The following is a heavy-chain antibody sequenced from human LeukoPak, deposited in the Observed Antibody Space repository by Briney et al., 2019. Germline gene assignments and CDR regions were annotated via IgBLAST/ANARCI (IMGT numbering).Heavy chain of an antibody. D-gene: IGHD3-22*01. J-gene: IGHJ4*02. CDR3: ARTNVYYYASSDYYPYFDY. Sequence: GTSVKVSCKASGFTFTSSAMQWVRQARGQRLEWIGWIVVGSGNTNYAQKLQDRVTMTTDTSTSTAYMELRSLRSDDTAVYYCARTNVYYYASSDYYPYFDYWAQGTLVTVSS. CDR2: IVVGSGNT. CDR1: GFTFTSSA. V-gene: IGHV1-58*02.